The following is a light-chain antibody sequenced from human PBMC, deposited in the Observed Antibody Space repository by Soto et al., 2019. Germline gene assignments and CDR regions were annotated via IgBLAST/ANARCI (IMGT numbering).Light chain of an antibody. CDR3: LQLKADPLP. CDR2: AAS. J-gene: IGKJ4*01. V-gene: IGKV1-9*01. CDR1: QGISSY. Sequence: IQLTQSPSSLSASVGDRVTITCRASQGISSYLAWYQQKPGKAPKLLIYAASTLQSGVPARFSGSGSGTELHLTIRILQQEAVATYYLLQLKADPLPFGGGTKVEI.